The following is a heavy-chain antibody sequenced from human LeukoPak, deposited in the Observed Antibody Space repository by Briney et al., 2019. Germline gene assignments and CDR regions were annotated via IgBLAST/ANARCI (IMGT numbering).Heavy chain of an antibody. D-gene: IGHD5-18*01. Sequence: QPGGSLRLSCAASGFTFSSYAMHWVRQAPGKGLEWVAVISYDGSNKYYADSVKGRFTISRDNSKNTLCLQMNSLRAEDTAVYYCARERIQLWLGYFDYWGQGTLVTVSS. V-gene: IGHV3-30*04. CDR1: GFTFSSYA. CDR2: ISYDGSNK. J-gene: IGHJ4*02. CDR3: ARERIQLWLGYFDY.